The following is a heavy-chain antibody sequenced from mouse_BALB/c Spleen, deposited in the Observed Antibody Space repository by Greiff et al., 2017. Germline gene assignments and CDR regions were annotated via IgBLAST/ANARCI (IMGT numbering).Heavy chain of an antibody. CDR2: IDPETGGT. J-gene: IGHJ2*01. CDR3: TEYDKRDYFDC. D-gene: IGHD2-14*01. Sequence: QVQLQQSGAELVRPGASVTLSCKASGYTFTDYEMHWVKQTPVHGLEWIGAIDPETGGTAYNQKFKGKATLTADKSSSTAYMELRSLTSEDSAVYYCTEYDKRDYFDCWGQGTTLTVSS. CDR1: GYTFTDYE. V-gene: IGHV1-15*01.